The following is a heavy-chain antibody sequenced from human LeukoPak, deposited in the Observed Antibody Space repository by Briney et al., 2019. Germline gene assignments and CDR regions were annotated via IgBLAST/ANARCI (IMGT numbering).Heavy chain of an antibody. CDR3: AKAKDMEALRFLEWLSLFDY. J-gene: IGHJ4*02. V-gene: IGHV3-23*01. CDR1: GFTFSSYA. Sequence: GGSLRLSCAASGFTFSSYAMSWVRQAPGKGLEWVSAISGSGGSTYYADSVKGRFTISRDNSKNTLYLQMNSLRAEDTAVYYCAKAKDMEALRFLEWLSLFDYWGQGTLVTVSS. D-gene: IGHD3-3*01. CDR2: ISGSGGST.